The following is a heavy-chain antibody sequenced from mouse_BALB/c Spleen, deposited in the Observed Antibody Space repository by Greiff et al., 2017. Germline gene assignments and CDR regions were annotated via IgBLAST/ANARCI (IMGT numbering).Heavy chain of an antibody. CDR2: INPSNGGT. J-gene: IGHJ3*01. Sequence: VQLQQSGAELVKPGASVKLSCKASGYTFTSYYMYWVKQRPGQGLEWIGEINPSNGGTNFNEKFKSKATLTVDKSSSTAYMQLSSLTSEDSAVYYCTRSGYYGSNWFAYWGQGTLVTVSA. D-gene: IGHD1-1*01. V-gene: IGHV1S81*02. CDR3: TRSGYYGSNWFAY. CDR1: GYTFTSYY.